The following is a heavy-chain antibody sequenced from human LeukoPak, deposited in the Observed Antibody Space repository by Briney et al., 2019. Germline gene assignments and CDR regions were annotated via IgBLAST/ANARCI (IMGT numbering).Heavy chain of an antibody. Sequence: PGGSLRLSCATSGFTFSDYYMGWIRQAPGKGLEGVSYISFSGSTIYYADSVKGRFTISRDNSKNTLYLQMNSLRAEDTAVYYCAKYAYCSSTSCRDWFDPWGQGTLVTVSS. CDR3: AKYAYCSSTSCRDWFDP. CDR1: GFTFSDYY. J-gene: IGHJ5*02. D-gene: IGHD2-2*01. V-gene: IGHV3-11*01. CDR2: ISFSGSTI.